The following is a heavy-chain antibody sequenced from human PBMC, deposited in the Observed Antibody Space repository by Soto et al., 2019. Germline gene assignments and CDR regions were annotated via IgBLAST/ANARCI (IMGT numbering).Heavy chain of an antibody. CDR1: GYTFTSYA. CDR3: ARGNYDYGWGSYHAQAGMDV. CDR2: INAGNGNT. Sequence: ASVKVSCKASGYTFTSYAMHWVRQAPGQRLEWMGWINAGNGNTKYSQKFQGRVTITRDTSASTAYMELSSLRSEDTAVYYCARGNYDYGWGSYHAQAGMDVWGQGTTVNVS. V-gene: IGHV1-3*01. D-gene: IGHD3-16*02. J-gene: IGHJ6*02.